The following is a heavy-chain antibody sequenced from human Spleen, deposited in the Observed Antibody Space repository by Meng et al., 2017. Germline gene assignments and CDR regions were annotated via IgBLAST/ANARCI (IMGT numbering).Heavy chain of an antibody. D-gene: IGHD3-3*01. CDR3: ARYITKRENWFDP. J-gene: IGHJ5*02. CDR2: IYTSGST. V-gene: IGHV4-61*02. CDR1: GGSISSGSYY. Sequence: SEILSLTCTVSGGSISSGSYYWSWIRQPAGKGLEWIGRIYTSGSTNYNPSLKSRVTISVDTSKNQFSLKLSSVTAADTAVYYCARYITKRENWFDPWGQGNLVTVSS.